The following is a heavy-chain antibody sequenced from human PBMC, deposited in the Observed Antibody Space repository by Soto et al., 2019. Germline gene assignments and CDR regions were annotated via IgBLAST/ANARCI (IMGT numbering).Heavy chain of an antibody. Sequence: GASVKVSCKASGYTFTSYDINWVRQATGQGLEWMGWMNPNSGNTGYAQKFQGRVTMTRDTSISTAYMEVSSLRSEDTAVYYFARVPHGNIMATNAYYFDYWGQGTLVTVSS. J-gene: IGHJ4*02. CDR1: GYTFTSYD. V-gene: IGHV1-8*01. CDR3: ARVPHGNIMATNAYYFDY. CDR2: MNPNSGNT. D-gene: IGHD5-12*01.